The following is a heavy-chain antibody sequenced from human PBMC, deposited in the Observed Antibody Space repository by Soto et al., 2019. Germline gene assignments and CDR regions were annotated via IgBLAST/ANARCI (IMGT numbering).Heavy chain of an antibody. V-gene: IGHV1-69*13. CDR1: GGTFNNYG. D-gene: IGHD3-22*01. J-gene: IGHJ5*02. CDR3: AREQHDPYDASGYYFNWFDP. CDR2: VIPLFGAA. Sequence: PEKVSCKASGGTFNNYGINWVRQAPGQGLEWMGGVIPLFGAANYAQKFQGRVTITADASTSVVYMQLSSLRSEDTAVYYCAREQHDPYDASGYYFNWFDPWGQGTLVTVSS.